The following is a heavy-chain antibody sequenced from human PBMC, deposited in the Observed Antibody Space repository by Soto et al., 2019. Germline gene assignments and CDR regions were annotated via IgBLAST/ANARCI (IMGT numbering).Heavy chain of an antibody. Sequence: PSETLSLTCTVSGGSISSSTYYWGWIRQPPGKGLEWIGNIYYSGNTYYNPSLKSRVTISVDTSKNQFSLKLSSVTAADTAVYYCARDRTPYYDFWSGYYYYYYGMDVWGQGTTVTVSS. V-gene: IGHV4-39*07. CDR2: IYYSGNT. CDR1: GGSISSSTYY. D-gene: IGHD3-3*01. CDR3: ARDRTPYYDFWSGYYYYYYGMDV. J-gene: IGHJ6*02.